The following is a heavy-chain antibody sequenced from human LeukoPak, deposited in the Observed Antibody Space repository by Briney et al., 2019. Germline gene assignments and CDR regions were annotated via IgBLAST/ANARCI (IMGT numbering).Heavy chain of an antibody. J-gene: IGHJ2*01. CDR1: GGSISSQY. CDR3: ARDGRPGDTAMVKLIGYFDL. Sequence: PSETLSLTCTVSGGSISSQYWSWIRQPPGKGLEWIRYISYSGSTSYNPSLKSRVTISVDTSQNQFSMRLRSVTAADTAVYYCARDGRPGDTAMVKLIGYFDLWGRGTLVTVSS. V-gene: IGHV4-59*11. D-gene: IGHD5-18*01. CDR2: ISYSGST.